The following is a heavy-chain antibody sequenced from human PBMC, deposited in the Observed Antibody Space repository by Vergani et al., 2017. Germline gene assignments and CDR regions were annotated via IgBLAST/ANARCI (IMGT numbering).Heavy chain of an antibody. Sequence: QVQLVQSGAEVKKPGASVKVSCKASGYTFTGYYMHWVRQAPGQGLEWMGWINPNSGGTNYAQKFQGRVTMTRDTSISTAYMELSRLRSDDTAVYYCARDRGIVVVPAARQLFDYWGQGTLVTVSS. CDR1: GYTFTGYY. CDR3: ARDRGIVVVPAARQLFDY. D-gene: IGHD2-2*01. CDR2: INPNSGGT. V-gene: IGHV1-2*02. J-gene: IGHJ4*02.